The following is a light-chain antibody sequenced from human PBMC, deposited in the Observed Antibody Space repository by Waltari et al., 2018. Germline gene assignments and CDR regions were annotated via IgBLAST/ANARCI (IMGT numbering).Light chain of an antibody. CDR3: QQRSDWPLT. J-gene: IGKJ4*01. CDR1: QSITHY. V-gene: IGKV3-11*01. CDR2: DAS. Sequence: ETRLTQSPATLSLSQGERATLSCWPSQSITHYLAWYQQKPGQAPRLLISDASSRATGIPPWFSGFGSGTDFTLTISSLEPEDSAVYYCQQRSDWPLTFGGGTKVEIK.